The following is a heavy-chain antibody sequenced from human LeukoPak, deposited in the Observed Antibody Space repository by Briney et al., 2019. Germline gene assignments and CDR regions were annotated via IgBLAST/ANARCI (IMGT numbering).Heavy chain of an antibody. V-gene: IGHV3-30*02. Sequence: GSLRLSCAASGFTFSSYGMHWVRQAPGKGLEWVAFIRYDGSNKYYADSVKGRFTISRDNSKNTLYLQMNSLRAEDTAVYYCAKETLQYYDFWSGYSPFDYWGQGTLVTVSS. J-gene: IGHJ4*02. CDR2: IRYDGSNK. CDR1: GFTFSSYG. CDR3: AKETLQYYDFWSGYSPFDY. D-gene: IGHD3-3*01.